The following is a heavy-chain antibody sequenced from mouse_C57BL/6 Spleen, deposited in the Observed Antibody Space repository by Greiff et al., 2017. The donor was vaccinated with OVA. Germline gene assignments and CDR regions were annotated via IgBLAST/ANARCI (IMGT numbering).Heavy chain of an antibody. V-gene: IGHV1-69*01. CDR1: GYTFTSYW. Sequence: VQLQQSGAELVMPGASVKLSCKASGYTFTSYWMHWVKQRPGQGLEWIGEIDPSDSYTNYNQKFKGKSPLTVDKSSSTAYMQLSSLTSEDSAVYYCSRDTTFDYWGQGTTLTVSS. CDR2: IDPSDSYT. J-gene: IGHJ2*01. CDR3: SRDTTFDY.